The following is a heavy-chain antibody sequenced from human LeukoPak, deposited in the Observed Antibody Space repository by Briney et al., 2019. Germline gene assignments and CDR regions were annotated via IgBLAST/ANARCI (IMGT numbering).Heavy chain of an antibody. V-gene: IGHV3-23*01. J-gene: IGHJ6*02. CDR1: GFTFSNYA. CDR2: ISGSGGMT. CDR3: AKAVVRHYYYYGMDV. D-gene: IGHD4-23*01. Sequence: GGSLRLSCAASGFTFSNYAMSWVRQAPGKRLEWVSVISGSGGMTFYAGSVKGRFAISRDNSKNTLYLQMNSLRAEDTAVYYCAKAVVRHYYYYGMDVWGQGTTVTVSS.